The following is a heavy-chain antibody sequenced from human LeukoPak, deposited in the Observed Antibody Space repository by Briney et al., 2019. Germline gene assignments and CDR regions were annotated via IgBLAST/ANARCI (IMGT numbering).Heavy chain of an antibody. D-gene: IGHD4-17*01. V-gene: IGHV3-74*01. Sequence: PGGSLRLSCAASGFTFSSYWMHWVRHAPGKGLVWVSRINSDGSSTSYADSVKGRFTISRDDAKNTLYLQMNSLRAEDTAVYYCAREPDYGDYYFDYWGQGTMVTVSS. CDR1: GFTFSSYW. CDR3: AREPDYGDYYFDY. J-gene: IGHJ4*02. CDR2: INSDGSST.